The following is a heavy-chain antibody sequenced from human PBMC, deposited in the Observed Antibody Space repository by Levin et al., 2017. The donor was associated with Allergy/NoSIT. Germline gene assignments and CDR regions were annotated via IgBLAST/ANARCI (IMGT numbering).Heavy chain of an antibody. Sequence: GESLKISCAASGFTFSSYAMSWVRQAPGKGLEWVSAISGSGGSTYYADSVKGRFTISRDNSKNTLYLQMNSLRAEDTAVYYCAKVAAGHYFDYWGQGTLVTVSS. CDR1: GFTFSSYA. D-gene: IGHD3-10*01. CDR3: AKVAAGHYFDY. V-gene: IGHV3-23*01. J-gene: IGHJ4*02. CDR2: ISGSGGST.